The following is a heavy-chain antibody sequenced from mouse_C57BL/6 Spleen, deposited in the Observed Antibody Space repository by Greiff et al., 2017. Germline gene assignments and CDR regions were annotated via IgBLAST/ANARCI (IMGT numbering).Heavy chain of an antibody. CDR2: ISSGSSTI. CDR3: ALGPDWYFDV. J-gene: IGHJ1*03. Sequence: EVQLVESGGGLVKPGGSLKLSCAASGFTFSDYGMHWVRQAPEKGLEWVAYISSGSSTIYYADTVKGRFTISRDNAKNTLFLQMTSLRSEDTAMXYCALGPDWYFDVWGTGTTVTVSS. V-gene: IGHV5-17*01. CDR1: GFTFSDYG.